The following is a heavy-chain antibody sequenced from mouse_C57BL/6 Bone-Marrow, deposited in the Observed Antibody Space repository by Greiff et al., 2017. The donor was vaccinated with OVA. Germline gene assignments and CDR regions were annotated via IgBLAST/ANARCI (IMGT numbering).Heavy chain of an antibody. CDR3: ARAPYYYGSSQYYFDY. J-gene: IGHJ2*01. Sequence: VQLKESGPALVKPSQTVSLTCTVTGYSITNGNHWWNWIRQVSGSKLEWIGYISSSGSTDSNPSLKSRISITRDTSKNQLFLQLNSVTTEDIATYYCARAPYYYGSSQYYFDYWGQGTTLTVSS. CDR2: ISSSGST. D-gene: IGHD1-1*01. CDR1: GYSITNGNHW. V-gene: IGHV3-4*01.